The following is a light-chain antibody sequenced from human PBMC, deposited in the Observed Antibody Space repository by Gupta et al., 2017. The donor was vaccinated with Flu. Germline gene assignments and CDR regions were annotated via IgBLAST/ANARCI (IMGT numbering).Light chain of an antibody. Sequence: SVTISCNGTSGDVGSDNYVSCYQQHAGKAHNLMIYEVSKRTAGVPDRFSGSKSGNTASLTVSGRKEEDAADYYCSSDAGSNNYVFGTGTKVTVL. J-gene: IGLJ1*01. CDR3: SSDAGSNNYV. V-gene: IGLV2-8*01. CDR2: EVS. CDR1: SGDVGSDNY.